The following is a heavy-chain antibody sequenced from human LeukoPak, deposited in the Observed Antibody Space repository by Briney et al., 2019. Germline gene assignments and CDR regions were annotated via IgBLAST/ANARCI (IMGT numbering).Heavy chain of an antibody. D-gene: IGHD5-24*01. CDR3: ARQIPRRWLQWAFDY. CDR1: GGSISSSSYY. J-gene: IGHJ4*02. V-gene: IGHV4-39*01. Sequence: PSETLSLTCTVSGGSISSSSYYWGWIRQPPGKGLEWIGSIYYSGSTYYDPSLKSRVTISVDTSKNQFSLKLSSETAADTAVYYCARQIPRRWLQWAFDYWGQGTLVTVSS. CDR2: IYYSGST.